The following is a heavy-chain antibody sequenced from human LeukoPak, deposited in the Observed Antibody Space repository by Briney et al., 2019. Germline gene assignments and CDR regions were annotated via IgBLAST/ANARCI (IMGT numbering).Heavy chain of an antibody. CDR1: GFTFSSYA. J-gene: IGHJ5*02. CDR3: AKDLSGWNDVGGWFDP. V-gene: IGHV3-23*01. CDR2: ITGSGGGT. Sequence: GGSLRLSCAASGFTFSSYAMTWVRQAPGKGLEWVSTITGSGGGTYYADSVKGRFTISRDNSKNTLYLQMYRLRADDTAVYYCAKDLSGWNDVGGWFDPWGQGTLVTVSS. D-gene: IGHD1-1*01.